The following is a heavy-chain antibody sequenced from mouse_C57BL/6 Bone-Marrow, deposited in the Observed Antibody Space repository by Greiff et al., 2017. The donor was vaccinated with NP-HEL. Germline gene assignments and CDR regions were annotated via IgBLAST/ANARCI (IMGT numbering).Heavy chain of an antibody. J-gene: IGHJ2*01. V-gene: IGHV14-4*01. CDR3: TTWDVDY. CDR2: IDPENGDT. Sequence: EVKLMESGAELVRPGASVKLSCTASGFNIKDDYMHWVKQRPEQGLEWIGWIDPENGDTEYASKFQGKATITADTSSNTAYLQLSSLTSEDTAVYYCTTWDVDYWGQGTTLTVSS. CDR1: GFNIKDDY. D-gene: IGHD4-1*01.